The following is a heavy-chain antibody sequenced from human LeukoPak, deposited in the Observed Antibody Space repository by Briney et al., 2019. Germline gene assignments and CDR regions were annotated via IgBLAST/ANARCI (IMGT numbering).Heavy chain of an antibody. Sequence: GGSLRLSCAASGFTFSSYSMNWVRQAPGKGLEWVSSISSSSSSYKYYADSVKGRFTISRDNAKNSLYLQMNSLRAEDTAVYYCARDPPHLDYDSSGYRKPHYYFDYWGQGTLVTVSS. V-gene: IGHV3-21*01. CDR1: GFTFSSYS. CDR2: ISSSSSSYK. J-gene: IGHJ4*02. D-gene: IGHD3-22*01. CDR3: ARDPPHLDYDSSGYRKPHYYFDY.